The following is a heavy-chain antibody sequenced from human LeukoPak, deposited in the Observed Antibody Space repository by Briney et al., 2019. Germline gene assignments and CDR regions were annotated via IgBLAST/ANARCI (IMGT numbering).Heavy chain of an antibody. CDR3: ARDSVRFLEPSMDV. V-gene: IGHV4-4*07. CDR2: IYTSGST. D-gene: IGHD3-3*01. CDR1: GGSISSYY. J-gene: IGHJ6*04. Sequence: SETLSLTCTVSGGSISSYYWSWIRQPAGKGLEWIGRIYTSGSTNYNPSLKSRATMSVDTSKNQFSLKLSSVTAADTAVYYCARDSVRFLEPSMDVWGKGTTVTVSS.